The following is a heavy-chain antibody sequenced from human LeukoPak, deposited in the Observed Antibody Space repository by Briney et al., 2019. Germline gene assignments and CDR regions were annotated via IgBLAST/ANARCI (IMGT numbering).Heavy chain of an antibody. V-gene: IGHV1-18*01. D-gene: IGHD3-16*01. CDR1: GYTFSTYG. J-gene: IGHJ4*02. CDR2: ISTGNGDT. CDR3: AREGLGELSLDC. Sequence: ASVKVSCKSFGYTFSTYGISWVRQAPGQGLEWMGWISTGNGDTTYAQKFQGRVTMTTDTSTGTAYMELGSLRSDDTAVYYCAREGLGELSLDCWGQGTLVTVSS.